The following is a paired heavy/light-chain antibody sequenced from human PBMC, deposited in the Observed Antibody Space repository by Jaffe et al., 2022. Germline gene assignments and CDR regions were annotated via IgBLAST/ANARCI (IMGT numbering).Light chain of an antibody. CDR2: AAS. V-gene: IGKV1-12*01. Sequence: DIQMTQSPSSVSASVGDRVTITCRASQGISSWLAWYQQKPGKAPKLLIYAASSLQSGVPSRFSGSGSGTDFTLTISSLQPEDFATYYCQQANSFPQITFGQGTRLEIK. CDR1: QGISSW. CDR3: QQANSFPQIT. J-gene: IGKJ5*01.
Heavy chain of an antibody. Sequence: QVQLQESGPGLVKPSETLSLTCAVSGYSISSGYYWGWIRQPPGKGLEWIGSIYHSGSTYYNPSLKSRVTISVDTSKNQFSLKLSSVTAADTAVYYCARLNPAWELLGRGAFDIWGQGTMVTVSS. CDR3: ARLNPAWELLGRGAFDI. CDR2: IYHSGST. D-gene: IGHD1-26*01. CDR1: GYSISSGYY. J-gene: IGHJ3*02. V-gene: IGHV4-38-2*01.